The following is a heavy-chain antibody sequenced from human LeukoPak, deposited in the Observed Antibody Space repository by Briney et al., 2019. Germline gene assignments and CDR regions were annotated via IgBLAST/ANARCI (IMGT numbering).Heavy chain of an antibody. Sequence: PGRSLRLSCAASGFTFSSYAMHWVRQAPGKGLEWVAVISYDGSNKYYADSVKGRFTISRDNAKNSLFLQMNSLRGEDTAFYYCAKAYYYDSSGYIDYWGQGTLVTVSS. D-gene: IGHD3-22*01. V-gene: IGHV3-30*04. J-gene: IGHJ4*02. CDR1: GFTFSSYA. CDR2: ISYDGSNK. CDR3: AKAYYYDSSGYIDY.